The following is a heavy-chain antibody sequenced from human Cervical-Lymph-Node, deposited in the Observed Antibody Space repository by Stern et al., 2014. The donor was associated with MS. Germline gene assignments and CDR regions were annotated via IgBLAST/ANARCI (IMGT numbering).Heavy chain of an antibody. CDR3: AKAPVVYSAPLDY. CDR1: GFTFSKSG. D-gene: IGHD4-23*01. J-gene: IGHJ4*02. Sequence: VQLVESGGGVVQPGRSLRLSCAASGFTFSKSGMHWVRQAPGRGLEWVALISYDGSSRIYADSVKGRFTISRDTSKNTLYLQMNSLRADDTAVYYCAKAPVVYSAPLDYWGQGTLVTVSS. CDR2: ISYDGSSR. V-gene: IGHV3-30*18.